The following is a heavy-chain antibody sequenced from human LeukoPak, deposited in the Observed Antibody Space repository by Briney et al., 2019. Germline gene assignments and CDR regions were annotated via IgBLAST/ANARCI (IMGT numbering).Heavy chain of an antibody. CDR3: ARGGGLDV. D-gene: IGHD3-16*01. Sequence: GGSLRLSCVASGFPFSSYWMTWVRQAPGKGLEWVASINHNGNVNYYVDSVKGRFTISRDNAKNSLYLQMSNLRAEDTAVYFCARGGGLDVWGQGATVTVSS. V-gene: IGHV3-7*03. CDR1: GFPFSSYW. CDR2: INHNGNVN. J-gene: IGHJ6*02.